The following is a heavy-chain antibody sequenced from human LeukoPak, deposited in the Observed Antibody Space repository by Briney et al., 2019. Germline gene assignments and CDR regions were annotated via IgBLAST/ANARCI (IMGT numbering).Heavy chain of an antibody. J-gene: IGHJ4*02. CDR1: GFTFSTYW. CDR3: TRDYAGSPDY. CDR2: INGDGSTT. V-gene: IGHV3-74*03. Sequence: GGPLRLSCTASGFTFSTYWINWVRQSPGKGLVWVALINGDGSTTTHADSVKGRFTISRDNAKNTAYLQMNSLRDEDTAVYFCTRDYAGSPDYWGQGTLVTVSA. D-gene: IGHD3-10*01.